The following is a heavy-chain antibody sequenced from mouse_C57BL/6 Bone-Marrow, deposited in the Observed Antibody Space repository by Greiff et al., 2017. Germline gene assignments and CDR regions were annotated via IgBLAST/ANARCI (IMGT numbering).Heavy chain of an antibody. Sequence: ASGPGLVKPSQSLSLTCSVTGYSITSGYYWNWIRQFPGNKLEWMGYISYDGSNNYNPSLKNRISITRDTSKNQFFLKLNSVTTEDTATYYCARESTTVVAPYWYFDVWGTGTTVTVSS. V-gene: IGHV3-6*01. CDR2: ISYDGSN. D-gene: IGHD1-1*01. CDR1: GYSITSGYY. CDR3: ARESTTVVAPYWYFDV. J-gene: IGHJ1*03.